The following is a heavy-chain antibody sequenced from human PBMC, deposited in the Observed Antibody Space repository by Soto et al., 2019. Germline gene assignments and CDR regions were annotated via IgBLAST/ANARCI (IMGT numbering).Heavy chain of an antibody. Sequence: ASVNVSCQASGYSFTIYAMHWVRQAPGQRLEWMGWINAGNGNTKYSQKFQGRVTITRDTSASTAYMELSSLRSEDTAVYYCATEFYTVNLDYWGQGTLVTVSS. D-gene: IGHD4-17*01. V-gene: IGHV1-3*01. J-gene: IGHJ4*02. CDR2: INAGNGNT. CDR3: ATEFYTVNLDY. CDR1: GYSFTIYA.